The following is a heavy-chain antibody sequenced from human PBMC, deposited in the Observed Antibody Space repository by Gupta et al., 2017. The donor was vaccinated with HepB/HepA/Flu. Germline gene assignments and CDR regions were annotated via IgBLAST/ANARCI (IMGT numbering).Heavy chain of an antibody. CDR1: GFPFPSCE. J-gene: IGHJ4*02. D-gene: IGHD4-17*01. CDR3: VREWTHDYDDYSLDY. V-gene: IGHV3-48*03. Sequence: EVQLVESGGGLVQPGGSLKLSCEASGFPFPSCEMNWARQAPGKGLEWVSYISSSGRTTVYADSVKGRFTISRDNAKNSLYLQMNSLRADDTAVYYCVREWTHDYDDYSLDYWGQGSLVTVSS. CDR2: ISSSGRTT.